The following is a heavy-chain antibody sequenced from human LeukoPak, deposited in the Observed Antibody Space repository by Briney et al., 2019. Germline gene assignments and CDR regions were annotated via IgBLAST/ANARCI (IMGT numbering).Heavy chain of an antibody. Sequence: SETLSLTCAVYGGSFSGYYWSWIRQPPGKGLEWIGEINHSGSTNYNPSPKSRVTISVDTSKNQFSLKLSSVTAADTAVYYCARGPPYCGGDCYSSFDYWGQGTLVTVSS. J-gene: IGHJ4*02. CDR1: GGSFSGYY. D-gene: IGHD2-21*02. V-gene: IGHV4-34*01. CDR3: ARGPPYCGGDCYSSFDY. CDR2: INHSGST.